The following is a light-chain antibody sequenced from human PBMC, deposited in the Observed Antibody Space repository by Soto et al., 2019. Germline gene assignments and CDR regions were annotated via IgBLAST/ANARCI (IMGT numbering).Light chain of an antibody. J-gene: IGKJ1*01. V-gene: IGKV1-39*01. Sequence: IHLIHKTNSLAASVGDRVTMTCRASQGISTYLNCYQQKPGKAPKLLIYAASSLQSGVPSRFSGSGSETDFTLTISSLQPEDFATYSCQQSYSTTWTFGQGTKVDIK. CDR3: QQSYSTTWT. CDR2: AAS. CDR1: QGISTY.